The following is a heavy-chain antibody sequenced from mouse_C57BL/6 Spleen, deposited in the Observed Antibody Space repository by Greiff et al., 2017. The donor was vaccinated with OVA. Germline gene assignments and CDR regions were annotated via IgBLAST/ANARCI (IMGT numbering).Heavy chain of an antibody. J-gene: IGHJ4*01. CDR1: GFSLTSYG. V-gene: IGHV2-3*01. Sequence: VQVVESGPGLVAPSQSLSITCTVSGFSLTSYGVSWVRQPPGKGLEWLGVIWGAGSTNYHSALISRLSISKDNSKSQVFLKLNSLQTEDTATYYCAKGRIYYYGSSYGNYYAMDYWGQGTSVTVSS. D-gene: IGHD1-1*01. CDR3: AKGRIYYYGSSYGNYYAMDY. CDR2: IWGAGST.